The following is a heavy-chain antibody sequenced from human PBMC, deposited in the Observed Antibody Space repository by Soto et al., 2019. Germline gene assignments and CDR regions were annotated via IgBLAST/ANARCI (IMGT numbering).Heavy chain of an antibody. D-gene: IGHD1-1*01. V-gene: IGHV3-53*01. CDR1: GFTISDKKY. CDR2: LYDIDGS. Sequence: DVQLVESGGGLIQPGESLRLSCAAFGFTISDKKYVAWARQAPGKGLEWVSALYDIDGSFYADSVKGRFTTSSDSSKTTVYLQMNDLRPDDTAVYYCATWHEREHAYDVWGLGTTVTVSS. CDR3: ATWHEREHAYDV. J-gene: IGHJ3*01.